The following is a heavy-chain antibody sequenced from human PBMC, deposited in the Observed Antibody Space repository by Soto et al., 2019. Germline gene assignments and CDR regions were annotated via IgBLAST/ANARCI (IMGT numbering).Heavy chain of an antibody. J-gene: IGHJ4*02. CDR2: IIPIFDTA. CDR1: GGTFSSYS. CDR3: ATDGGRHSGGIDY. Sequence: QVQLVQSGAEVKKPGSSVKVSCKASGGTFSSYSINWVRQAPGQGLEWMGEIIPIFDTANYAQKFQGRVTITAAESTSTAYMELRSLRSADTAVYYCATDGGRHSGGIDYWGQGTLVTVSS. D-gene: IGHD1-26*01. V-gene: IGHV1-69*01.